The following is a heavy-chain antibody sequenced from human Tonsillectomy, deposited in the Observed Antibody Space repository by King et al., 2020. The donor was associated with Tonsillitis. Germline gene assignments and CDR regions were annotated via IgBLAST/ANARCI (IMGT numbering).Heavy chain of an antibody. CDR2: IKQDGSEK. D-gene: IGHD5-18*01. V-gene: IGHV3-7*03. CDR3: ARDQSGYTYGFLAGFDY. CDR1: GFTFSSYW. J-gene: IGHJ4*02. Sequence: EVQLVESGGGLVQPGGSLRLSCAASGFTFSSYWMSWVRQAPGKGLEWVANIKQDGSEKYYVDSVKGRFTISRDNAKNSLYLQMNSLRAEDTAVYYCARDQSGYTYGFLAGFDYWGQGTLVTVSS.